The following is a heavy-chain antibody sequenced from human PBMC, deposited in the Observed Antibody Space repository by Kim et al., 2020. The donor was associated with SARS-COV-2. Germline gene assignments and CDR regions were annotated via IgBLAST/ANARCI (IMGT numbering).Heavy chain of an antibody. Sequence: SETLSLTCGVNGESFSAYYWSWIRQPPGMGLEWLAEIHPTGTTHYNPSLGGRVTISVDRARNQFSLNLKSVTTADTAVYFCSRGQDRAKTGYWGQGSLVIVSS. CDR2: IHPTGTT. D-gene: IGHD1-26*01. CDR1: GESFSAYY. J-gene: IGHJ4*02. CDR3: SRGQDRAKTGY. V-gene: IGHV4-34*01.